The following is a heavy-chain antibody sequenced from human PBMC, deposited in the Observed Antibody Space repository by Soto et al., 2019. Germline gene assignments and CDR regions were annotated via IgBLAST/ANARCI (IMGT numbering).Heavy chain of an antibody. CDR1: GGTFSSYA. D-gene: IGHD2-15*01. J-gene: IGHJ6*02. CDR3: AREGIGYCSGGSCPGYYYYGMDV. CDR2: IIPIFGTA. V-gene: IGHV1-69*12. Sequence: QVQLVQSGAEVKKPGSSVKVSCKASGGTFSSYAISWVRQAPGQGLEWLGGIIPIFGTANYAQKFQGRATITADESTSTAYIQLSSLRSEDTAVYYCAREGIGYCSGGSCPGYYYYGMDVWGQGTTVTVSS.